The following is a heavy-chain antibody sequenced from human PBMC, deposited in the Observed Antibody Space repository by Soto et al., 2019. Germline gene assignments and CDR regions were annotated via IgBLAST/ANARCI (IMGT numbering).Heavy chain of an antibody. D-gene: IGHD3-16*02. V-gene: IGHV3-15*01. CDR3: TTNYRDSLAYDGDDAFDI. CDR2: IKGKIDGGTT. Sequence: GGSLRLSCAASGFTFTNAWMIWVRQAPGKGLGWVGRIKGKIDGGTTDYAAPVKGRFTISRDDSKNTVYLQMNSLKTEDTALYYCTTNYRDSLAYDGDDAFDIWGQGTMVTVS. CDR1: GFTFTNAW. J-gene: IGHJ3*02.